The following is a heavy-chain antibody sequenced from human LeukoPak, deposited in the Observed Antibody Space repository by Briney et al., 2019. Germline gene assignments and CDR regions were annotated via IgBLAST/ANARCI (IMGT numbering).Heavy chain of an antibody. J-gene: IGHJ6*02. Sequence: PGGSLRLSCEASGFAFDDYAMHWVRQAPGKGLEWVSSISWDSGSITYADSVKGRFSISRDNAKKSLYLVINSLRAEDTAVYYCAKDLELLYYYYYGMDVWGQGTTVTVSS. CDR2: ISWDSGSI. V-gene: IGHV3-9*01. CDR3: AKDLELLYYYYYGMDV. CDR1: GFAFDDYA. D-gene: IGHD1-26*01.